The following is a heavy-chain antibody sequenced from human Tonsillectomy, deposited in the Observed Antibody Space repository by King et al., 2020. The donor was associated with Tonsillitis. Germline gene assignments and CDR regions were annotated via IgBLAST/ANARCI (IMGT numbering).Heavy chain of an antibody. Sequence: VQLVESGGGLVQPGGSLRLSCAASGFTFSTYTMNWVRQAPGKGLEWVSYISSGSSTMYYADSVKGRFSISRDNARNSLYLQMNSLRDEDTALYYCGGYCSSTSCYSYAIDVWGQGTTVTVSS. V-gene: IGHV3-48*02. D-gene: IGHD2-2*01. CDR2: ISSGSSTM. CDR3: GGYCSSTSCYSYAIDV. J-gene: IGHJ6*02. CDR1: GFTFSTYT.